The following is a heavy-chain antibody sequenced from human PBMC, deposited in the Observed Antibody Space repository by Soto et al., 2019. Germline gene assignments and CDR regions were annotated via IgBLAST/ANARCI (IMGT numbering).Heavy chain of an antibody. V-gene: IGHV3-23*01. CDR1: GFTFNLYA. CDR3: AKGRGYSGYDPFDY. Sequence: EVQVLESGGGLVQPGGSLRLSCAASGFTFNLYAVSWVRQAPGMGLEWVSTISGSGGSTFYADSVKGRFSISSDNSMNTVHLQMDSLRAEDTAVYYCAKGRGYSGYDPFDYWGQGTLVTVSS. D-gene: IGHD5-12*01. CDR2: ISGSGGST. J-gene: IGHJ4*02.